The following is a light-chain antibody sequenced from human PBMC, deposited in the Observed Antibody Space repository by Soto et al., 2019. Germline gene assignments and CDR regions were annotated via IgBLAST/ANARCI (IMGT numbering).Light chain of an antibody. V-gene: IGKV3-11*01. CDR3: QQRSNCPLT. CDR2: DAS. J-gene: IGKJ4*01. CDR1: QRVSTS. Sequence: EIVLTQSPATLSLSPGERATLSARASQRVSTSLAWYQQNPGQAPRLLIYDASNRATGIPARFSGSGSGTDFTLTISSLEPEDFAVYYCQQRSNCPLTFGGGTKVEIK.